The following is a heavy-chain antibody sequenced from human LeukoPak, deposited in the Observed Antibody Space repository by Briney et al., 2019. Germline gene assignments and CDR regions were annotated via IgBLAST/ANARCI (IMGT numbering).Heavy chain of an antibody. V-gene: IGHV4-59*11. CDR3: ARDHMSDYYMDV. CDR2: IYYSGST. Sequence: SETLSLTCTVSGGSISSHYWSWIRQPPGKGLEWIGYIYYSGSTNYNPSLKSRVTISVDTSKNQFSLKLSSVTAADTAVYYCARDHMSDYYMDVWGKGTTVTASS. CDR1: GGSISSHY. J-gene: IGHJ6*03.